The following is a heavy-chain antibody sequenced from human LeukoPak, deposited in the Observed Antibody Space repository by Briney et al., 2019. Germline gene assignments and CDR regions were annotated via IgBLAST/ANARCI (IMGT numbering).Heavy chain of an antibody. CDR1: GGSISSGSYY. CDR2: IYTSGST. CDR3: ARVVDYYYYTDV. J-gene: IGHJ6*03. Sequence: SQTLSLTCTVSGGSISSGSYYWSWIRQPAGKGLEWIGRIYTSGSTNYNPSLKSRVTISVDTSKNQFSLKLSSVTAADTAVYYCARVVDYYYYTDVWGKGTTVTVSS. D-gene: IGHD5-12*01. V-gene: IGHV4-61*02.